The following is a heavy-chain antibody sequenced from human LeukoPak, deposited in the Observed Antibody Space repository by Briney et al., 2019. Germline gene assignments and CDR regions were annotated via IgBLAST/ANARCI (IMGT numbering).Heavy chain of an antibody. D-gene: IGHD1-1*01. CDR2: IYTSGST. V-gene: IGHV4-61*02. CDR1: GGSISSGTYY. J-gene: IGHJ5*02. CDR3: ARARYNWNDGGWFDP. Sequence: PSETLSLTCTVSGGSISSGTYYWSWIRQPAGKGLEWIGRIYTSGSTNYNPSLKSRVTISVDTSENLFSLTLSSVTAADTAVYYCARARYNWNDGGWFDPWGQGTLITVSS.